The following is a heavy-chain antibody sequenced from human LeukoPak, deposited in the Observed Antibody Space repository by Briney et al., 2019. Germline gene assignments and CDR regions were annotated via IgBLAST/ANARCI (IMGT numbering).Heavy chain of an antibody. V-gene: IGHV4-59*02. CDR3: ARDSRDGYNDGWFDP. J-gene: IGHJ5*02. D-gene: IGHD5-24*01. CDR2: MYYNGSS. CDR1: GGSVRSHF. Sequence: PSETLSLTCAVSGGSVRSHFWSWIRQPPGKALEWIGDMYYNGSSNYSPSLKSRVTISRDTSKNHLSLKLSSVTAADTAVYYCARDSRDGYNDGWFDPWGQGSLVTVSS.